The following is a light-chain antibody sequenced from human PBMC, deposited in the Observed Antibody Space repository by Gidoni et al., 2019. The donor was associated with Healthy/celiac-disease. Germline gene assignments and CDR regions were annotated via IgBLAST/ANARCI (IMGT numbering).Light chain of an antibody. CDR1: QDISNY. CDR2: DAS. J-gene: IGKJ3*01. V-gene: IGKV1-33*01. Sequence: DIQMTQSPSSLSASVGDRVTITCQASQDISNYLNWYQQKPGKAPKLLIYDASNLETGVPSRFSGSGAVTDFTFTISSLQPEDIATYYCQQYDNLLFTFGPXTKVDIK. CDR3: QQYDNLLFT.